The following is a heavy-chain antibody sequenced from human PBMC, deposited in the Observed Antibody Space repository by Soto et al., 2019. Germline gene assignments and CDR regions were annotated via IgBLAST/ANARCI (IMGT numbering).Heavy chain of an antibody. V-gene: IGHV3-30*18. J-gene: IGHJ4*02. CDR1: GFTFSSYG. CDR2: ISYDGSNK. D-gene: IGHD3-3*01. CDR3: AKDRVLRFLEWSTTHFDY. Sequence: AGGSLRLSCAASGFTFSSYGMHWVRQAPGKGLEWVAVISYDGSNKYYADSVKGRFTISRDNSKNTLYLQMNSLRAEDTAVYYCAKDRVLRFLEWSTTHFDYWGQGTLVTVSS.